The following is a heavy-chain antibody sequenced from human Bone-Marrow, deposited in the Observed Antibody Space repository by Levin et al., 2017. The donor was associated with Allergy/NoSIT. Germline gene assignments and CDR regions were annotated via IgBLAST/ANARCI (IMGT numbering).Heavy chain of an antibody. CDR2: ISYSGST. CDR3: ARDRTVTTTKVYCYGMDL. D-gene: IGHD4-17*01. Sequence: PSETLSLTCTVSGGSISSYYWSWIRQPPGKGLEWIGYISYSGSTNYNPSLKSRVTISVDTSKNQSSLKLSSVTAADTAVYYCARDRTVTTTKVYCYGMDLWGQGTTVTVSS. J-gene: IGHJ6*02. CDR1: GGSISSYY. V-gene: IGHV4-59*01.